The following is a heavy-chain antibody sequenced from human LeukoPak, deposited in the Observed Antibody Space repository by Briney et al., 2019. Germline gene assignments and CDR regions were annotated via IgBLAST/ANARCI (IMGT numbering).Heavy chain of an antibody. Sequence: SETLSLTCTVSGGSISSYYWSWIRQPPGKGLEWIGYVYYSGSTNYNPSLKSRVTISVDTSENQFSLKLSSVTAADTAVYYCAFGELNENIDYWGQGTLVTVSS. D-gene: IGHD3-10*01. CDR1: GGSISSYY. J-gene: IGHJ4*02. CDR3: AFGELNENIDY. CDR2: VYYSGST. V-gene: IGHV4-59*08.